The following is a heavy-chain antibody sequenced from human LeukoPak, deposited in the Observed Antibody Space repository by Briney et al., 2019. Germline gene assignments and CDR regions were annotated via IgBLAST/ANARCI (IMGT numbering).Heavy chain of an antibody. CDR1: GYSISSGYY. CDR3: ARLRYSYGYYFDY. CDR2: IYHSGST. D-gene: IGHD5-18*01. V-gene: IGHV4-38-2*01. J-gene: IGHJ4*02. Sequence: SETLSLTCAVSGYSISSGYYWGWIRQPPGKGLEWIGSIYHSGSTYYNPSLKSRVTISVDTSKSQFSLKLSSVTAADTAVYYCARLRYSYGYYFDYWGQGTLVTVSS.